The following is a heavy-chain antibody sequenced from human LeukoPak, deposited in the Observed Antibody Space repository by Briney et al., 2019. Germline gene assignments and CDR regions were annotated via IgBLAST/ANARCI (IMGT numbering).Heavy chain of an antibody. D-gene: IGHD1-26*01. Sequence: GGSLRLSCAASGFTFSTYWMHWARQAPGKGLEWVSVIYSGGSTYYADSVKGRFTISRDNSKNTLYLQMNSLRAEDTAVYYCARGKGAGSPSDYWGQGTLVTVSS. CDR1: GFTFSTYW. J-gene: IGHJ4*02. V-gene: IGHV3-53*01. CDR2: IYSGGST. CDR3: ARGKGAGSPSDY.